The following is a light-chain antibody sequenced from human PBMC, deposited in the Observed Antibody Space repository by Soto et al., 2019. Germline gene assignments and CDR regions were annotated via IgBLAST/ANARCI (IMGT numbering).Light chain of an antibody. J-gene: IGKJ2*01. CDR1: QSVSSN. CDR3: QQYDNWPGT. Sequence: ETVMMQSPATLSVSPGERATLSCRASQSVSSNLAWYQQKPGQAPRLLIYGASSRATGSPARFSGSGSGTEFTLTIRNLQSEDFAVYYCQQYDNWPGTFGQGTKLEIK. V-gene: IGKV3-15*01. CDR2: GAS.